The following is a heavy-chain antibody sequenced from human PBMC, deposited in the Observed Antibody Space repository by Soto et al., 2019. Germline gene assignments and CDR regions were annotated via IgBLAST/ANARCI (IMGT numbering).Heavy chain of an antibody. V-gene: IGHV3-23*01. D-gene: IGHD6-13*01. CDR2: LSDSGDSI. CDR3: AKVSSSWHAGFFDL. Sequence: EVQLLESGGGLVQPGRSLRLCCTASGFTFSSHAMTWVRKAPGKGLEWVSGLSDSGDSIYYADSVKGRFTIYRDNSMNTLYLQMNTLRVEDTAVYYCAKVSSSWHAGFFDLWGQGTLVTVSS. CDR1: GFTFSSHA. J-gene: IGHJ4*02.